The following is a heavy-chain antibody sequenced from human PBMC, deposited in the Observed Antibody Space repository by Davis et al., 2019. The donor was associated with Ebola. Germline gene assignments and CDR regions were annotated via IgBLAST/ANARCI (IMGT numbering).Heavy chain of an antibody. Sequence: GESLKISCAASGFTFSSYEMNWVRQAPGKGLEWVSYISSSGSTIYYADSVKGRFTISRDNAKNSLYLQMNSLRAEDTAVYYCAREYSSSWYSEANFDYWGQGTLVTVSS. CDR2: ISSSGSTI. CDR3: AREYSSSWYSEANFDY. J-gene: IGHJ4*02. CDR1: GFTFSSYE. V-gene: IGHV3-48*03. D-gene: IGHD6-13*01.